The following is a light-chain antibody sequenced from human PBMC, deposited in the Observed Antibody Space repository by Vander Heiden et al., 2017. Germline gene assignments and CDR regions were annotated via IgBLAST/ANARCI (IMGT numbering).Light chain of an antibody. V-gene: IGLV1-40*01. CDR2: GNS. Sequence: QSVLTQPPSVSGAPGQRVTISCTGSSSNIGAGYDVHWYQQLPGTAPKLLIYGNSNRPSGVPDRFSGSKSGTSASLAITGLQAEDEADYYCQSYDSSLSGYVGLGGGTKLTV. J-gene: IGLJ2*01. CDR1: SSNIGAGYD. CDR3: QSYDSSLSGYVG.